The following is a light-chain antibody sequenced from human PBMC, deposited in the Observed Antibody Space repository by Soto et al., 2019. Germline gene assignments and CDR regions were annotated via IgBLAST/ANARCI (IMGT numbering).Light chain of an antibody. Sequence: TQSPSTLSASVGDRVTITCRASQSVSSSYLAWYQQKPGQAPRLLIFGASSRATGIPDRFSGSGSGTDFTLTISRLEPEDFAVYYCQQYGSSRLFTFGPGTKVDIK. CDR2: GAS. V-gene: IGKV3-20*01. CDR1: QSVSSSY. J-gene: IGKJ3*01. CDR3: QQYGSSRLFT.